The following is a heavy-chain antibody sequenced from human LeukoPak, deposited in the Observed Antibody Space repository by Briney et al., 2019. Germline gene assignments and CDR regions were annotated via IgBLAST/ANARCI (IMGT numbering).Heavy chain of an antibody. J-gene: IGHJ5*02. CDR1: GGSISSYY. Sequence: PSETLSLTCTVSGGSISSYYWSWIRQPAGKGLEWIGRIYTSGSTNYNPSLKSRVTMSVDTSKNQFSLKLSSVTAADTAVYYCARDSTVTTVGWFDPWGQGTLVTVSS. D-gene: IGHD4-17*01. V-gene: IGHV4-4*07. CDR2: IYTSGST. CDR3: ARDSTVTTVGWFDP.